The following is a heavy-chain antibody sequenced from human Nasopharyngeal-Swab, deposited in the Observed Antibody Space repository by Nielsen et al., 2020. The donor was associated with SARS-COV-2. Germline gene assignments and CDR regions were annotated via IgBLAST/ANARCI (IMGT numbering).Heavy chain of an antibody. D-gene: IGHD1-7*01. J-gene: IGHJ4*02. CDR3: ARKRYNWNYDY. Sequence: SETLSLTCTVSGGSISSYYWSWIRQPPGKGLEWIGYIYYSGSTNYNPSLKSRVTISVDTSKNQFSLKLSSVTAADTAVYYCARKRYNWNYDYWGQGTLVTVSS. CDR2: IYYSGST. V-gene: IGHV4-59*08. CDR1: GGSISSYY.